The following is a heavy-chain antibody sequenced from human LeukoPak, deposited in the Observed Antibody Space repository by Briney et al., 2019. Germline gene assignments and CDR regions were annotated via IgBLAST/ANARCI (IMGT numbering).Heavy chain of an antibody. J-gene: IGHJ4*02. Sequence: ASVKVSCKASGYTFTGYYMHWVRQAPGQGLEWMGRINPNSGGTNYAQKFQGRVTMTRDTSISTAYMELSRLRSDDTAVYYRARTDYGDYSYYFDYWGQGTLVTVSS. CDR3: ARTDYGDYSYYFDY. CDR2: INPNSGGT. D-gene: IGHD4-17*01. CDR1: GYTFTGYY. V-gene: IGHV1-2*06.